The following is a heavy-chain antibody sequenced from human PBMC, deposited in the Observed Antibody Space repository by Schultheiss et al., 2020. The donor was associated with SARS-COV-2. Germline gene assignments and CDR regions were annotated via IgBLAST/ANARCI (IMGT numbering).Heavy chain of an antibody. J-gene: IGHJ6*03. D-gene: IGHD2-2*01. CDR2: INHSGST. V-gene: IGHV4-34*01. CDR1: GGSISSYY. Sequence: SQTLSLTCTVSGGSISSYYWSWIRQPPGKGLEWIGEINHSGSTNYNPSLKSRVTISVDKSKNQFSLQLNSVTPEDTAVYYCARDRRYCSSTSCYDYYYYYMDVWGKGTTVTVSS. CDR3: ARDRRYCSSTSCYDYYYYYMDV.